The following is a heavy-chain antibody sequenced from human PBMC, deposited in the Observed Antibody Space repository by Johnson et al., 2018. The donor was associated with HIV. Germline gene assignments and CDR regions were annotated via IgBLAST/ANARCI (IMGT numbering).Heavy chain of an antibody. CDR2: ISFDENNK. J-gene: IGHJ3*02. D-gene: IGHD5-12*01. V-gene: IGHV3-30-3*01. CDR1: GFTFSTYT. CDR3: ARVGVRGYDLAAFEI. Sequence: QELLVESGGDVVQPGRSLRLSCAASGFTFSTYTMHWVRQAPGKGLEWVAVISFDENNKVYADSVKGRFTISRDNSKNTLFLHMNSLRTEYTAIYYCARVGVRGYDLAAFEIWGRGTMVTVYS.